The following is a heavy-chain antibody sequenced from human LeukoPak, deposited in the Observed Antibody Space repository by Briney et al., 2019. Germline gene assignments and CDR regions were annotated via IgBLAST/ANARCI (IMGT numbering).Heavy chain of an antibody. CDR1: GFTFSSYS. Sequence: PGGSLRLSCAASGFTFSSYSMNWVRQAPGKGLEWVSSISSGSSYIYYADSVKGRFTISRDNAKDSLYLQMNSLRAEDTAVYYCARVVAGYFDYWGQGTLVTVSS. CDR2: ISSGSSYI. D-gene: IGHD6-19*01. J-gene: IGHJ4*02. CDR3: ARVVAGYFDY. V-gene: IGHV3-21*01.